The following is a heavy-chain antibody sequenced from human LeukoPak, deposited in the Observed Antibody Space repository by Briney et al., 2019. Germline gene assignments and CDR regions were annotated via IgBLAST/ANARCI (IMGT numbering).Heavy chain of an antibody. CDR1: GGSISSYY. V-gene: IGHV4-59*08. CDR3: ARVGPIVVVPAAKYYYYYYMDV. D-gene: IGHD2-2*01. CDR2: IYYSGST. J-gene: IGHJ6*03. Sequence: SETLSLTCTVSGGSISSYYWSWIRQPPGKGLEWIGYIYYSGSTNYNPSLKSRVTISVDTSKNQFSLKLSSVTAADTAVYYCARVGPIVVVPAAKYYYYYYMDVWGKGTTVTVSS.